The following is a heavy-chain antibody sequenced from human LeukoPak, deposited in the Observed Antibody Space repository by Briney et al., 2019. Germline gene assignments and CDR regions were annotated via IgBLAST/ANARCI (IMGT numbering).Heavy chain of an antibody. CDR3: ARSSSGWYEFEWSNWFNP. CDR1: GGSISSSSYY. D-gene: IGHD6-19*01. V-gene: IGHV4-39*07. CDR2: IYYSGST. J-gene: IGHJ5*02. Sequence: SETLSLTCTVSGGSISSSSYYWDWIRQPPGKGLEWIGSIYYSGSTYYNPSLKSRVTISVDTSKNQFSLKLSSVTAADTAVYYCARSSSGWYEFEWSNWFNPWGQGTLVTVSS.